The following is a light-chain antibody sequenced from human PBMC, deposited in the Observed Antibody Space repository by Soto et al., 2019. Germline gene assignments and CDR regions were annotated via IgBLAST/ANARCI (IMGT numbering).Light chain of an antibody. J-gene: IGLJ3*02. CDR2: EVS. CDR1: SSDVGRYNY. V-gene: IGLV2-14*01. CDR3: TSYTTTSTWV. Sequence: QSVLTQPASVSGSPGQSITISCTGTSSDVGRYNYVSWYQQRPGKAPKCLIYEVSNRPSGVSNRFSGSKSGNTASLTISGLQTEDGADYYCTSYTTTSTWVFSGGTKLTVL.